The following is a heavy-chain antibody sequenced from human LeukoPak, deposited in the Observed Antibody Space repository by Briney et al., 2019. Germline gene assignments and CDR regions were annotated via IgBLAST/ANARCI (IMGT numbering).Heavy chain of an antibody. D-gene: IGHD3-10*01. CDR1: GGSISSYY. V-gene: IGHV4-59*01. Sequence: PSETLSLTCTVSGGSISSYYWSCIRQPPGKGLEWIGYIYYSVSTNYNPSLKSRVTTSVDTSKNRFSLRLSSVTAADTAVYYCARVGITMVRGVIITGFYYGMDVWGQGTTVTVSS. CDR3: ARVGITMVRGVIITGFYYGMDV. J-gene: IGHJ6*02. CDR2: IYYSVST.